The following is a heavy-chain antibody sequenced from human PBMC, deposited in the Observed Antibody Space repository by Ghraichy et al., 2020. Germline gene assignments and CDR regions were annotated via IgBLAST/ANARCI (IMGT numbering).Heavy chain of an antibody. CDR3: ARETRGLGTAFDI. CDR1: GFSFSDHE. CDR2: IGGSDKTK. D-gene: IGHD3-10*01. J-gene: IGHJ3*02. Sequence: GESLNISCAASGFSFSDHEFHWVRQAPGKGLEWISHIGGSDKTKHYADSVKGRFTISRDNAKKSLSLQMNSLRVEDTAVYYCARETRGLGTAFDIWGQGTMVTVSS. V-gene: IGHV3-48*03.